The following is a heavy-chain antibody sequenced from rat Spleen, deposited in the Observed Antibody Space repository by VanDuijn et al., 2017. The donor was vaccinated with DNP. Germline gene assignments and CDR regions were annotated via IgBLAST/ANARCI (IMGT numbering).Heavy chain of an antibody. J-gene: IGHJ2*01. CDR1: GFTFSSYW. CDR3: ASDILRVLH. V-gene: IGHV5-58*01. CDR2: ISTSGGSA. Sequence: EVQLVETGGGLVQPGRSLKLSCVASGFTFSSYWMYWIRQAPTKGLEWVASISTSGGSAYYRDSGKGRFTVSRDNAKSTLYLQMDSLKSEDTAIYYCASDILRVLHWGQGVMVTVSS. D-gene: IGHD1-9*01.